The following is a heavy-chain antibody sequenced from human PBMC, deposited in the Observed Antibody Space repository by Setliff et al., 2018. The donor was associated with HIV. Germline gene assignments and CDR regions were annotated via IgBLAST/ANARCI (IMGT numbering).Heavy chain of an antibody. D-gene: IGHD5-12*01. CDR3: ARSEGQWLRPEGALCDY. CDR1: GGTFNIFS. CDR2: IIPVFGPP. J-gene: IGHJ4*02. Sequence: SVKVSCKTTGGTFNIFSITWVRQAPGQGLEWMGGIIPVFGPPNYAKKFQFRLTITADESTNTAYMELSSLKSEDTAVYYCARSEGQWLRPEGALCDYWGQGTLVTVSS. V-gene: IGHV1-69*13.